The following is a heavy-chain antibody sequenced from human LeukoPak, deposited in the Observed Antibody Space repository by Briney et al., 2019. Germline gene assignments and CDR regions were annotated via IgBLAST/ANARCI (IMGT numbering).Heavy chain of an antibody. CDR3: ARAGRGTYYYFDV. V-gene: IGHV1-18*01. J-gene: IGHJ4*02. Sequence: GASVKVSCKASGYLSTRYGFIWVRQAPGHGLQWMGWISGSTGNTNYAQIVQGRVSMTTDTSTNTAYMELRSLTVDDTAVYYCARAGRGTYYYFDVWGQGTLDTVSS. D-gene: IGHD3-10*01. CDR2: ISGSTGNT. CDR1: GYLSTRYG.